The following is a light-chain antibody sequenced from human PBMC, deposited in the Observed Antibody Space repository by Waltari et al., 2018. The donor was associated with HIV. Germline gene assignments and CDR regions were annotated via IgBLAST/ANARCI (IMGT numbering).Light chain of an antibody. CDR1: QSINFW. CDR3: QQYDKYSST. V-gene: IGKV1-5*03. CDR2: KAS. Sequence: DIQMTQFPSTLSASVGDRITITCRASQSINFWLAWYQQKPGKAPKLLIYKASNLETGVPSRFSGSGSGTEFTLTITSLQPEDFATYYCQQYDKYSSTFGPGTKVDIK. J-gene: IGKJ3*01.